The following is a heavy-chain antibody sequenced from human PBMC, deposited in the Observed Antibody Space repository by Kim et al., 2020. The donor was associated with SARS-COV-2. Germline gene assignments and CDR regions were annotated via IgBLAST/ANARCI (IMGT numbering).Heavy chain of an antibody. V-gene: IGHV3-23*01. CDR1: GFTFSSYA. D-gene: IGHD6-19*01. CDR3: AKGGAVAGYYYYYGMDV. CDR2: ISGSGGST. J-gene: IGHJ6*02. Sequence: GGSLRLSCAASGFTFSSYAMSWVRQAPGKGLEWVSAISGSGGSTYYADSVKGRFTISRDNSKNTLYLPMNSLSAEDTAVYYCAKGGAVAGYYYYYGMDVWGQGTTVTVSS.